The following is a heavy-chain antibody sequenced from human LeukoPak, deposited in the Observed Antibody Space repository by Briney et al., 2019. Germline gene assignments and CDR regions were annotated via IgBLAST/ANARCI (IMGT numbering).Heavy chain of an antibody. CDR1: GFTFSSYE. V-gene: IGHV3-48*03. CDR2: ISSSGSTI. CDR3: TTKFVLYYYDSLRNDY. D-gene: IGHD3-22*01. J-gene: IGHJ4*02. Sequence: PGGSLRLSCAASGFTFSSYEMNWVRQAPGKGLEWVSYISSSGSTIYYADSVKGRFTISRDSSKNTLYLQMNSLKTEDTAVYYCTTKFVLYYYDSLRNDYWGQGTLVTVSS.